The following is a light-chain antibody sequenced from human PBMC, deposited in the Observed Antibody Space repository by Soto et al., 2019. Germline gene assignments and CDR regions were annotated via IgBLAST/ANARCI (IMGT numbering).Light chain of an antibody. V-gene: IGKV3-20*01. CDR2: AIS. J-gene: IGKJ5*01. CDR3: QQLDSYPIT. CDR1: ESVTDKQ. Sequence: EIVLTQSPGTLSLSPGERATLSCRSSESVTDKQLAWYQQKPGQAHRLLIYAISSRATGIPDRFSGSGSGTDFTLTISRLEPEDFATYYCQQLDSYPITVGQGTRLEIK.